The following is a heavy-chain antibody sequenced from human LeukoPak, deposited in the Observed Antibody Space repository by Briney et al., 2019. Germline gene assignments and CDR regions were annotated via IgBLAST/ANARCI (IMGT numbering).Heavy chain of an antibody. CDR3: ARIWYYDSSGYNQGWKAYDY. CDR1: GFSLSTSGMC. D-gene: IGHD3-22*01. V-gene: IGHV2-70*11. J-gene: IGHJ4*02. Sequence: SGPTLVNPTQTLTLTCTFSGFSLSTSGMCVSWIRQPPGKALEWLARIDWDDDKYYSTSLKTRLTISKDTSKDQVVLTMTNMDPVDTATYYCARIWYYDSSGYNQGWKAYDYWGQGTLVTVSS. CDR2: IDWDDDK.